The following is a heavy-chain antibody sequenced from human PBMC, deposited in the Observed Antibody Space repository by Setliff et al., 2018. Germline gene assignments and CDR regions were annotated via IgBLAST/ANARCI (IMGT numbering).Heavy chain of an antibody. CDR1: GGSISSSNW. CDR3: ARGGTYRYFDY. V-gene: IGHV4-4*02. CDR2: IYHSGSI. J-gene: IGHJ4*02. Sequence: SETLSLTCTVSGGSISSSNWWTWVCQPPGKGLEWIGEIYHSGSINYNPSLKSRVTMSVDKSKNQFSPKLNSMTTADTAVYYCARGGTYRYFDYWGQGALVTVS.